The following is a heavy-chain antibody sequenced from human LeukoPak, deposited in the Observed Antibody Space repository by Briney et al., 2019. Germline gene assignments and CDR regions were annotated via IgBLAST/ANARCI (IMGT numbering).Heavy chain of an antibody. J-gene: IGHJ5*02. CDR1: GGTISSYY. D-gene: IGHD2-8*01. Sequence: SETLSLTCTVSGGTISSYYWNWIRQPPGKGLEWIGYIHYSGSTKYNPSLKSRVTISVDTSKNQFSLKLSSVTAADTAVYYCARRLRGHWFDPWGQGTLVTVSS. V-gene: IGHV4-59*01. CDR3: ARRLRGHWFDP. CDR2: IHYSGST.